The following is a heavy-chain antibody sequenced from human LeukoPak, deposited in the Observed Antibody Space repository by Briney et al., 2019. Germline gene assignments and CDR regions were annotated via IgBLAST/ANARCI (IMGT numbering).Heavy chain of an antibody. Sequence: GESLKISCKGSGYNFTSHWIGWVRQMPGKGLEWMGIIYPADSRTRDSPSFQGHVTISVEKSISTASLQWSSLTASDTAMYYCARHSVSRTSPSDPFNIWGQGTMVTVSS. V-gene: IGHV5-51*01. CDR1: GYNFTSHW. CDR2: IYPADSRT. J-gene: IGHJ3*02. CDR3: ARHSVSRTSPSDPFNI. D-gene: IGHD3-16*01.